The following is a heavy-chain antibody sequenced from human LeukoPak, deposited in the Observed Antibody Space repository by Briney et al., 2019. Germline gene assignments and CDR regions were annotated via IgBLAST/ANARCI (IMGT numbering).Heavy chain of an antibody. CDR2: IGTAGDT. V-gene: IGHV3-13*01. J-gene: IGHJ4*02. Sequence: GGSLRLSCAASGFTFSSYDMHWVRQAPGKGLEWVSAIGTAGDTYYPGSVKGRFTISRENAKNSLYLQMNSLRAEDTAVYYCARGSLKSYYDFWSGYYFDYWGQGTLVTVSS. D-gene: IGHD3-3*01. CDR1: GFTFSSYD. CDR3: ARGSLKSYYDFWSGYYFDY.